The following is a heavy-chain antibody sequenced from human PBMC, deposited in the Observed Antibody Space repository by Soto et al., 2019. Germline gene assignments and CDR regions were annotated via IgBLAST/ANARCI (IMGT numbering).Heavy chain of an antibody. CDR2: ISGSGGST. CDR3: ATGSGVNFYYGMYV. V-gene: IGHV3-23*01. J-gene: IGHJ6*02. CDR1: GFTFSSYA. D-gene: IGHD3-10*01. Sequence: EVQLLESGGGLVQPGGSLRLSCAASGFTFSSYAMSWVRQAPGKGLEWVSAISGSGGSTYYADSVKGRVTISRDNSKNTLYLQMNSLRAEDTAVYYCATGSGVNFYYGMYVWGQGTTVTVSS.